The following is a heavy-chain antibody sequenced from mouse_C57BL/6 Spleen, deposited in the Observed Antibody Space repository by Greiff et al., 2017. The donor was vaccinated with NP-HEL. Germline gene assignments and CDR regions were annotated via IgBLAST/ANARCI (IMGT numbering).Heavy chain of an antibody. CDR2: IDPSDSYT. J-gene: IGHJ4*01. CDR1: GYTFTSYW. V-gene: IGHV1-50*01. Sequence: QVQLQQPGAELVKPGASVKLSCKASGYTFTSYWTQWVKQRPGQGLEWIGEIDPSDSYTNYNQKFKGKATLTVDTSSSTAYMQLSSLTSEDSAVYYCARREGDYAMDYWGQGTSVTVSS. CDR3: ARREGDYAMDY.